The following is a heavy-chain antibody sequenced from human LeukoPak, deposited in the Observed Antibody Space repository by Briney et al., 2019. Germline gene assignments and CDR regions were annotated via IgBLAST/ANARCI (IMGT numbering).Heavy chain of an antibody. D-gene: IGHD1-1*01. CDR2: IKEDGTRK. V-gene: IGHV3-7*01. Sequence: PGGSLRLSRAASGFTSSSHWMTWVRQAPGKGLEWVANIKEDGTRKNYMDSVKGRFTISRDNAKNSLYLQMSGLRAEDTAVYYCARELISTTWRGNRSYFDLWGRGTLVTVSS. CDR1: GFTSSSHW. CDR3: ARELISTTWRGNRSYFDL. J-gene: IGHJ2*01.